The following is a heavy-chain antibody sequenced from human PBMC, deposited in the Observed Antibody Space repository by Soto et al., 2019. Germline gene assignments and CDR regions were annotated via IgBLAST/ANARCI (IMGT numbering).Heavy chain of an antibody. J-gene: IGHJ4*02. Sequence: PGESLKISCKGSGYSFTSYWIGWVRQMPGKGLEWMGIIYPGDSDTRYSPSFQGQVTISADKSISTAYLQWSSLKASDTAMYYCARGTLRYFDWLNEYYFDYWGQGTLVTVSS. D-gene: IGHD3-9*01. V-gene: IGHV5-51*01. CDR2: IYPGDSDT. CDR1: GYSFTSYW. CDR3: ARGTLRYFDWLNEYYFDY.